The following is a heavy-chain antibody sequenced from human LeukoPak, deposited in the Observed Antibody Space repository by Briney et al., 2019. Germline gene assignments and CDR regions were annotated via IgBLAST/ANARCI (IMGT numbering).Heavy chain of an antibody. CDR3: ARDSGKDYDYVWGSRQFNWFDP. Sequence: GASVKVSCKASGGTFSSYAISWVRQAPGQGLEWMGGIIPIFGTANYAQKFQGRVTITADKSTSTAYMELSSLRSEDTAVYYCARDSGKDYDYVWGSRQFNWFDPWGQGTLVTVSS. V-gene: IGHV1-69*06. CDR1: GGTFSSYA. D-gene: IGHD3-16*01. J-gene: IGHJ5*02. CDR2: IIPIFGTA.